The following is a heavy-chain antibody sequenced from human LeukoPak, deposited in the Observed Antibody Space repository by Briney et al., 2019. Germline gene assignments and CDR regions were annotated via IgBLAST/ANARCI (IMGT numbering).Heavy chain of an antibody. Sequence: GGSLSLSCAASGFAVSSNYMSWVRQAPGKGLEWVSGFYSGGFTYYADSVRGRFTISRDSSKNTLYLQMNSLRTEDTAVYYCARNPPSSWGQGTLVTVSS. CDR3: ARNPPSS. V-gene: IGHV3-53*01. CDR1: GFAVSSNY. CDR2: FYSGGFT. J-gene: IGHJ5*02. D-gene: IGHD6-6*01.